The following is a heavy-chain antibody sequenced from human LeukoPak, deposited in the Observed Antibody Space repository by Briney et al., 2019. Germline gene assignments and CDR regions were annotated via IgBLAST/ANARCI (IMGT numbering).Heavy chain of an antibody. CDR1: GGTFSSYA. V-gene: IGHV1-69*06. CDR3: ARAYALYYYYYYYMDV. CDR2: IIPIFGTA. D-gene: IGHD3-16*01. Sequence: GASVKVSCKASGGTFSSYAISWVRQAPGQGVEWMGGIIPIFGTANYAQKFQGRVTITADKSTSTAYMELSSLRSEDTAVYYCARAYALYYYYYYYMDVWGKGTTVTVSS. J-gene: IGHJ6*03.